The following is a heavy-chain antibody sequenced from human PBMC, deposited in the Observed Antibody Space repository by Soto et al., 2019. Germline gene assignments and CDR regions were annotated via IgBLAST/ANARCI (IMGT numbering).Heavy chain of an antibody. J-gene: IGHJ5*02. V-gene: IGHV4-4*02. CDR2: IYHSGST. CDR1: GGSVSSSNW. CDR3: ASVGSDYDNSGYYLP. Sequence: SETLSLTCIVSGGSVSSSNWWSGVRQPPGKGLEGIGEIYHSGSTTYNPSLKSRATISVDKSENQFSLRLKSVTAADTAVYYCASVGSDYDNSGYYLPWGPGTLVTVSS. D-gene: IGHD3-22*01.